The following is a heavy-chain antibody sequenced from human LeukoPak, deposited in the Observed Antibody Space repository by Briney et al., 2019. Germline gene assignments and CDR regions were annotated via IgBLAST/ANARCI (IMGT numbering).Heavy chain of an antibody. CDR3: ARPSFWSGYSNDYYGMDV. D-gene: IGHD3-3*01. Sequence: GESLQISCKGSGYSFTSYWIGWVRQLPGKGLEGMGIIYPGDSDTRYSPSFQGQVTISADKSISTAYLQWSSLKASDTAMYYCARPSFWSGYSNDYYGMDVWGQGTTVTVSS. J-gene: IGHJ6*02. V-gene: IGHV5-51*01. CDR2: IYPGDSDT. CDR1: GYSFTSYW.